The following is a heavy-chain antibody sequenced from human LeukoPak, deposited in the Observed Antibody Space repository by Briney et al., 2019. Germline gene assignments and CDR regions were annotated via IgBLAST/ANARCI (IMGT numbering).Heavy chain of an antibody. CDR2: INSDGSST. J-gene: IGHJ4*01. D-gene: IGHD3-22*01. CDR1: GFTFSRYW. Sequence: PGGSLRLSCAASGFTFSRYWMHWVRQAPGKGPLWFSRINSDGSSTKYADTVEGRFVISRDNARNILYLQMNSLRAEDTAVYYCARDYDPDYYDSSGYSDYWGQGTRVTVSS. V-gene: IGHV3-74*03. CDR3: ARDYDPDYYDSSGYSDY.